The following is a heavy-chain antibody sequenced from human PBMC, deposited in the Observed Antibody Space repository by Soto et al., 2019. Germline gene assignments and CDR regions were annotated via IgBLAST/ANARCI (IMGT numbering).Heavy chain of an antibody. D-gene: IGHD3-3*01. Sequence: EVQLLESGGGLVQPGGSLRLSCAASGFTFSSYAMSWVRQAPGKGLECVSTISGSGGTTYYADSVKGRFTISRDNSKNTLSLQMNSLRAEDTAVYYCAKVRSTTIFVVVSLFDYWGQGTLVTVSS. CDR1: GFTFSSYA. J-gene: IGHJ4*02. V-gene: IGHV3-23*01. CDR2: ISGSGGTT. CDR3: AKVRSTTIFVVVSLFDY.